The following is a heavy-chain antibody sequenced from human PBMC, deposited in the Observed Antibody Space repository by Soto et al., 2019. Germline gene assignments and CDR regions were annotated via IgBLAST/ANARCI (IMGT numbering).Heavy chain of an antibody. J-gene: IGHJ4*02. D-gene: IGHD1-26*01. CDR2: ISGVGVST. Sequence: PGGSLRLSCAASGFTFTSYAMIWVRQAPGNGLEWVSSISGVGVSTYYADSVKGRFTISRDNSKNTLSLYMNSLRADDTAVYYCAKGYWDILGTNIFDYWGQGTLVTVSS. CDR1: GFTFTSYA. V-gene: IGHV3-23*01. CDR3: AKGYWDILGTNIFDY.